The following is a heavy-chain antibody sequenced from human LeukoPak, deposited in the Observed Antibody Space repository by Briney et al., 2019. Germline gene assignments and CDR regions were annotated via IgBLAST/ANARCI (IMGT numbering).Heavy chain of an antibody. D-gene: IGHD3-10*01. V-gene: IGHV1-69*06. CDR2: IIPIFGTA. CDR3: AGYGSGSYLPYYFDY. CDR1: GGTFSSYA. J-gene: IGHJ4*02. Sequence: ASVKVSCKASGGTFSSYAISWVRQAPGQGLEWMGGIIPIFGTANYAQKFQGRVTITADKSMSTAYMELSSLRSEDTAVYYCAGYGSGSYLPYYFDYWGQGTLVTVSS.